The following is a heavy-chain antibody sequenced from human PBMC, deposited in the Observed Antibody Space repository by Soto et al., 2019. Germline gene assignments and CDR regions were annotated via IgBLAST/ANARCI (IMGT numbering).Heavy chain of an antibody. D-gene: IGHD3-22*01. V-gene: IGHV3-66*01. CDR1: GFTVSSNY. Sequence: EVQLVESGGGLVQPGGSLRLSCAASGFTVSSNYMSWVRQAPGKGLEWVSVIYSGGSKYYEDNVKGRLTICRDNSKNKLYLQMISLRVEDTVVYYCAISWGVRGYHFDFWGQGTLVTVSS. CDR3: AISWGVRGYHFDF. CDR2: IYSGGSK. J-gene: IGHJ4*02.